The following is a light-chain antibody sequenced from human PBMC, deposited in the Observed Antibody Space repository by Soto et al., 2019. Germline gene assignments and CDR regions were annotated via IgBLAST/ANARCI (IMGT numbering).Light chain of an antibody. J-gene: IGKJ5*01. V-gene: IGKV1-39*01. Sequence: DIQMTQSPSSLSASVGDSVTITCRASQSISSYLNWYQQKPGKAPKLLIYAASSLQSGVPSRFSGSGSGTDFTLTISSLQPEDSATYFCQQLNSYPQTFGQGTRLE. CDR3: QQLNSYPQT. CDR2: AAS. CDR1: QSISSY.